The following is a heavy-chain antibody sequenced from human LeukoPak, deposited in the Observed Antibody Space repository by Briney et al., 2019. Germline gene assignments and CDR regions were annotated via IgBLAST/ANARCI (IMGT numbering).Heavy chain of an antibody. D-gene: IGHD1-1*01. J-gene: IGHJ4*02. CDR1: GFTFSDYG. Sequence: GGSLRLSCAASGFTFSDYGMHWVRQAPGKGLEWVAFIRYDGSNKYYGDSVKGRFTISGDNSQNTLYLQINSLRTEDTAVYYCAKEGTASKPSDLDYWGQGTLVTVSS. CDR3: AKEGTASKPSDLDY. V-gene: IGHV3-30*02. CDR2: IRYDGSNK.